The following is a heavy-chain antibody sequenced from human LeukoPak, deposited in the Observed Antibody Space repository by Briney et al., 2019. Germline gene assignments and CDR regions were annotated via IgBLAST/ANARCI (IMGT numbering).Heavy chain of an antibody. CDR2: IYSGGST. CDR3: ARVNSLRYSSRWFIDY. V-gene: IGHV3-53*01. CDR1: GFIVSSNY. Sequence: GGSLRLSCAASGFIVSSNYMSWVRQAPGKGLEWVAVIYSGGSTLYADSVKGRFTTSRDNSKNTLYLQMNSLRAEDTAVYYCARVNSLRYSSRWFIDYWGQGTLVTVSS. J-gene: IGHJ4*02. D-gene: IGHD6-13*01.